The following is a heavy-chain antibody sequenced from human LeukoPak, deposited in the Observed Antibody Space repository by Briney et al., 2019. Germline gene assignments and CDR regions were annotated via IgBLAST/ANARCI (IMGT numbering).Heavy chain of an antibody. CDR1: GFTFDSYG. CDR2: IQYDGNKN. J-gene: IGHJ4*02. D-gene: IGHD1-1*01. CDR3: ARDVNLKQLAD. V-gene: IGHV3-30*02. Sequence: PARSLRLSCAASGFTFDSYGMHWVRQAPGKGLEWISFIQYDGNKNLYADSVKGRFTISRDNSKSTVYLQMNSLTIDDTAVYYCARDVNLKQLADWGQGTLVTVSS.